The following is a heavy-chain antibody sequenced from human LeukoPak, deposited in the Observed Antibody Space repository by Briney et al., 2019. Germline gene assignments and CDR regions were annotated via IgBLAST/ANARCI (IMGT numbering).Heavy chain of an antibody. CDR2: FDPEDGET. CDR3: ATGLHVLRYFVPFDY. CDR1: GYTLTELS. Sequence: GASVKVSCKVSGYTLTELSMHWVRQAPGKGLEWMGGFDPEDGETIYAQKFQGRVTMTEDTSTDTAYMELSSLRSEDTAVYYCATGLHVLRYFVPFDYWGQGTLVTVSS. D-gene: IGHD3-9*01. J-gene: IGHJ4*02. V-gene: IGHV1-24*01.